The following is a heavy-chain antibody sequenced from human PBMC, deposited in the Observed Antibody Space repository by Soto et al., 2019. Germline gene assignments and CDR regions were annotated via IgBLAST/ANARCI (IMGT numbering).Heavy chain of an antibody. V-gene: IGHV4-39*02. CDR3: ARELSDIVVVVAATGFDY. J-gene: IGHJ4*02. Sequence: SETLSLTCTVSGGSISSSSYYWGWIRQPPGKGLEWIGSIYYSGSTYYNPSLKSRVTISVDTSKNQFSLKLSSVTAADTAVYYCARELSDIVVVVAATGFDYWGQGTLVTVSS. CDR1: GGSISSSSYY. D-gene: IGHD2-15*01. CDR2: IYYSGST.